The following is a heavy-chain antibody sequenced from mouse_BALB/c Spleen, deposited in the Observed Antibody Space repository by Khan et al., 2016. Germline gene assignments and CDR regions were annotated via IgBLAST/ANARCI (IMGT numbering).Heavy chain of an antibody. CDR3: ASHLTGSLVY. V-gene: IGHV5-6*01. J-gene: IGHJ3*01. Sequence: EVELVESGGDSVKPGGSLKLSCAASGFTFSSYSMSWVRQTPDKRLEWVATMSSGGDYTYYPDSVKGRFTISRDNAKNTLYLQMSSLRSEDTAMYYGASHLTGSLVYWGQGTLVTVSA. CDR2: MSSGGDYT. CDR1: GFTFSSYS. D-gene: IGHD4-1*01.